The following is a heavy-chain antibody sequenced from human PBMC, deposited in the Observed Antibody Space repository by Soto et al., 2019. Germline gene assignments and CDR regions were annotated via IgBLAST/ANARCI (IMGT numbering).Heavy chain of an antibody. J-gene: IGHJ6*03. V-gene: IGHV1-18*01. CDR2: ISAYNGNT. CDR3: ARDTENQYYDFWSGFYPYYYYMDV. D-gene: IGHD3-3*01. Sequence: ASVKVSCKASGYTFTSYGISWVRQAPGQGLEWMGWISAYNGNTNYAQKLQGRVTMTKDTSTSTAYMELRSLRSDDTAVYYCARDTENQYYDFWSGFYPYYYYMDVWGKGTTVTVSS. CDR1: GYTFTSYG.